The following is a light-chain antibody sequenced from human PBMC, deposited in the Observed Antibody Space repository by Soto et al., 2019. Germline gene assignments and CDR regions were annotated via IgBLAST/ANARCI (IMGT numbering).Light chain of an antibody. CDR3: QQDNNWPPRNT. CDR2: GAS. Sequence: EIVMTQSPATLSVSPGERATLSCRASQSVSSNLAWYQQKPGQAPRLLIYGASTRATGIPARFIGSGSGTEFTLTISSLQSEDFAVYYCQQDNNWPPRNTFGQGTKLEIK. J-gene: IGKJ2*01. V-gene: IGKV3-15*01. CDR1: QSVSSN.